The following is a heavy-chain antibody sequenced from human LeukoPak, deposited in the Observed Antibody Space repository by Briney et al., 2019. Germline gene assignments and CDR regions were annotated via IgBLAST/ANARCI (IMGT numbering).Heavy chain of an antibody. V-gene: IGHV4-34*01. Sequence: LRLSCAASGFTFSDYYMSWIRQAPGKGLEWIGEINHSGSTNYNPSLKSRVTISVDTSKNQFSLKLSSVTAADTAVYYCARGRALFDWGQGTLVTVSS. CDR3: ARGRALFD. J-gene: IGHJ4*02. CDR2: INHSGST. CDR1: GFTFSDYY. D-gene: IGHD2-21*01.